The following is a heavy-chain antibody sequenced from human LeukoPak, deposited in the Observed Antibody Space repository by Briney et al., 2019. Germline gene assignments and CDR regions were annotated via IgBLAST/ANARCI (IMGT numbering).Heavy chain of an antibody. CDR2: IYGGGST. V-gene: IGHV3-53*01. D-gene: IGHD6-13*01. CDR3: AIRTTIIAAADLANWYFDL. J-gene: IGHJ2*01. Sequence: GGSLRLSCAASGFTVSSNYMSWVRQAPGEGLGWVSVIYGGGSTYYAESVQGRFTISRDNSKNTLYLQMNSLRAEDTAVYYCAIRTTIIAAADLANWYFDLWGRGTLVTVSS. CDR1: GFTVSSNY.